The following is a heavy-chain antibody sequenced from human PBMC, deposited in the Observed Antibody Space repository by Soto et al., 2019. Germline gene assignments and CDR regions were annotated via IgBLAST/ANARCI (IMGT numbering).Heavy chain of an antibody. CDR3: ARDDEQQRAPDS. Sequence: SCKASGYTFTNYAMHWVRQAPGKGLEWVAVISYDGSNKYYADSVKGRFTISRDNSKNTLYLQMNSLRAEDTAVYYYARDDEQQRAPDSWGQGTLVT. J-gene: IGHJ5*02. D-gene: IGHD6-13*01. CDR2: ISYDGSNK. CDR1: GYTFTNYA. V-gene: IGHV3-30-3*01.